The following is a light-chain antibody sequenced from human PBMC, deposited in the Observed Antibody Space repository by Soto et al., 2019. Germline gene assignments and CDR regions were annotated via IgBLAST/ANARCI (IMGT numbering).Light chain of an antibody. CDR3: QQRSNWPPWT. V-gene: IGKV3-11*01. CDR2: DAS. J-gene: IGKJ1*01. CDR1: QSVSSY. Sequence: IVLTQSPATLSLSPGERATLSCRASQSVSSYLAWYQQKPGQAPRLLIYDASNRATGIPARFSGSVSGTDFTLTISSLEPEDFAVYYCQQRSNWPPWTVGQGTKVEIK.